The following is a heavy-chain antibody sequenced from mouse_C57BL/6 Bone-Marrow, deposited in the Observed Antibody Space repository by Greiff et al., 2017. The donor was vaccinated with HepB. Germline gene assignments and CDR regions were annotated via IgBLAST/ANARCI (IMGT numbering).Heavy chain of an antibody. V-gene: IGHV4-1*01. D-gene: IGHD2-3*01. CDR2: INPDSSTI. J-gene: IGHJ4*01. CDR1: GIDFSRYW. CDR3: ARGIYDGYSYYAMDY. Sequence: VQLQQSGGGLVQPGGSLKLSCAASGIDFSRYWMSWVRRAPGKGLEWIGEINPDSSTINYAPSLKDKFIISRDNAKNTLYLQMSKVRSEDTALYYCARGIYDGYSYYAMDYWGQGTSVTVSS.